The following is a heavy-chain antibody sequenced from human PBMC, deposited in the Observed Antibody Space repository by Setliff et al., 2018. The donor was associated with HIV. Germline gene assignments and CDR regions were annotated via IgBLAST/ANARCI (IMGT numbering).Heavy chain of an antibody. J-gene: IGHJ6*03. Sequence: PSETLSLTCTVSGASISDGGNYWSWVRQHPEKGLEWIGNIYYSGVTDLNPSFKSRVSISVDTSKNQFSLRLRSVTAADTAFYYCARAFLLVPAARDYYYYMDVWGKGTTVTVSS. V-gene: IGHV4-31*03. CDR1: GASISDGGNY. CDR3: ARAFLLVPAARDYYYYMDV. D-gene: IGHD2-2*01. CDR2: IYYSGVT.